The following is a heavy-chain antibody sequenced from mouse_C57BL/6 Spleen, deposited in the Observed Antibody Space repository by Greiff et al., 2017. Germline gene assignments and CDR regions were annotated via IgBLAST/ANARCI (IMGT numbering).Heavy chain of an antibody. CDR1: GFTFSDYG. D-gene: IGHD1-1*01. CDR2: ISSGSSTI. Sequence: DVKLVESGGGLVKPGGSLKLSCAASGFTFSDYGMHWVRQAPEKGLEWVAYISSGSSTIYYADTVKGRFTISRDNAKNTLFLQMTSLRSEDTAMYYCARPPLLRWYFDVWGTGTTVTVSS. J-gene: IGHJ1*03. V-gene: IGHV5-17*01. CDR3: ARPPLLRWYFDV.